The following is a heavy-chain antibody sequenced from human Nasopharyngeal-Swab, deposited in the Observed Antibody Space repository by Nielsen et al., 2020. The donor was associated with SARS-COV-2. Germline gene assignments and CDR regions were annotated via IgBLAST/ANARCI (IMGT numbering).Heavy chain of an antibody. Sequence: GESLKISCAASGFTFSSYAMSWVRQAPGKGLEWVSAISGSGGSTYYADSVKGRFTISRDNSKNTLYLQMNSLRAEDTAVYYCAKGEGVRYNWNERDYYYGMDVWGQGTTVTVSS. CDR3: AKGEGVRYNWNERDYYYGMDV. J-gene: IGHJ6*02. D-gene: IGHD1-20*01. CDR2: ISGSGGST. V-gene: IGHV3-23*01. CDR1: GFTFSSYA.